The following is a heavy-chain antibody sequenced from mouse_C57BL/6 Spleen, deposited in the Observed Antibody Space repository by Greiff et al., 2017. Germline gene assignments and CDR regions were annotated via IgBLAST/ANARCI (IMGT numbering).Heavy chain of an antibody. J-gene: IGHJ2*01. Sequence: EVKVEESGEGLVKPGGSLKLSCAASGFTFSSYAMSWVRQTPEKRLEWVAYISSGGDYIYYADTVKGRFTISRDNARNTLYLQMSSLKSEDTAMYYCTRGAYYSNYGGGTFDYWGQGTTLTVSS. CDR2: ISSGGDYI. CDR3: TRGAYYSNYGGGTFDY. V-gene: IGHV5-9-1*02. D-gene: IGHD2-5*01. CDR1: GFTFSSYA.